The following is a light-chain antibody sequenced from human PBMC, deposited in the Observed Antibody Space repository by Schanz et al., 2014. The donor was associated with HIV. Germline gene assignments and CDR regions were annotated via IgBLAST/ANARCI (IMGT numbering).Light chain of an antibody. Sequence: QSVLTQPPSASGTPGQRVTISCSVSSSNIGSNAVNWFQHLPGTAPKLLIYNTYHRPSGVPDRFSGSESGTSASLAISGLQSDDEADYYCAGWDDGLNGWVFGGGTKLTVL. CDR2: NTY. V-gene: IGLV1-44*01. CDR1: SSNIGSNA. CDR3: AGWDDGLNGWV. J-gene: IGLJ3*02.